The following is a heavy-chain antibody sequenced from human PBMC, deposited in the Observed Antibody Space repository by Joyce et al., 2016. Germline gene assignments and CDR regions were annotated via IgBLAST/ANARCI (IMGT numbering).Heavy chain of an antibody. CDR2: IYHSGNT. V-gene: IGHV4-38-2*02. D-gene: IGHD3-3*01. J-gene: IGHJ5*02. CDR1: GYSISTDNY. CDR3: ATEDYDFWSSKGHWFDP. Sequence: QVQLQESGPGLVKPSETPSLTCTVSGYSISTDNYWGWIRQPPGKGLEWIGSIYHSGNTYYNPSLKSRVTISVDTSKSQFSLNLSSVTAADTAVYYCATEDYDFWSSKGHWFDPWGQGTLVIVSS.